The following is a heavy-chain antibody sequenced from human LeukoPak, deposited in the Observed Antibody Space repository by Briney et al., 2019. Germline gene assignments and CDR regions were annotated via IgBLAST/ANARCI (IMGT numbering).Heavy chain of an antibody. CDR1: GFTFSGYG. Sequence: PGGSLRLSCAASGFTFSGYGMHWVRLAPGKGLEWVAVISYDGSNKYYAGSVKGRFTISRDNSKNTLYLQMNSLRAEDTAVYYCAKDRGLSYTSGSLELDYWGQGTLVTVSS. CDR3: AKDRGLSYTSGSLELDY. CDR2: ISYDGSNK. J-gene: IGHJ4*02. D-gene: IGHD3-10*01. V-gene: IGHV3-30*18.